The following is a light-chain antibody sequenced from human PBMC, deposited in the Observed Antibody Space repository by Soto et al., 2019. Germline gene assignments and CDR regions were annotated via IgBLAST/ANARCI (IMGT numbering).Light chain of an antibody. CDR1: QTVSIN. J-gene: IGKJ1*01. V-gene: IGKV3-15*01. CDR3: QQYNNWPRP. CDR2: GSS. Sequence: EIVMTQSPGTLSVSPGERAALSCRASQTVSINLAWYQHKPGQAPRLLLYGSSTRATGIPSRFSGSGSGTEFTLTISSLQSEDFAVYYCQQYNNWPRPVGRGTKV.